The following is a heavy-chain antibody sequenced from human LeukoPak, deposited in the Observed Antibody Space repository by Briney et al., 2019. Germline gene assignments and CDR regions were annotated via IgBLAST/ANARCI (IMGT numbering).Heavy chain of an antibody. J-gene: IGHJ5*02. D-gene: IGHD5-18*01. CDR2: INHSGRT. CDR3: ARGRRGYSYGRNWFDP. CDR1: GGSFSGYY. Sequence: SETLSLTCAVYGGSFSGYYWSWIRQPPGKGLEWIGEINHSGRTNYNPSLKSRVTISVDTSKNQFSLKLSSVTAADTAVYYCARGRRGYSYGRNWFDPWGQGTLVTVSS. V-gene: IGHV4-34*01.